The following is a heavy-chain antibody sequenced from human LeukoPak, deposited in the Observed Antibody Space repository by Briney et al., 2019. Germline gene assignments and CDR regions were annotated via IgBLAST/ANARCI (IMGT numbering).Heavy chain of an antibody. V-gene: IGHV4-4*07. Sequence: PSETLSLTCTVSGNSFGNYYWSWIRQPAGKGLEWIGRIYTSGSTTYNPSLKSRVTMSVDTSKNQFSLKLSSVTAADTAVYFCTRDTGTTGEVKFDPWGQGTLVTVSS. D-gene: IGHD4-17*01. CDR3: TRDTGTTGEVKFDP. J-gene: IGHJ5*02. CDR2: IYTSGST. CDR1: GNSFGNYY.